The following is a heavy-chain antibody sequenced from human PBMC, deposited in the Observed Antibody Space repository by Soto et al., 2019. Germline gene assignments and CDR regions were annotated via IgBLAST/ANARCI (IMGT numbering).Heavy chain of an antibody. CDR2: IYYSGST. D-gene: IGHD6-19*01. Sequence: QVQLQEPGPGLVKPSQTLSLTCTVSGGSISSGGYYWSWIRQHPGKVLEWIGYIYYSGSTYYNTSLKSRVTISVDTSKNQFYLKLSSVTAADTAVYYCARSPGVYRSSGWYDIWGQGTMVTVSS. CDR1: GGSISSGGYY. CDR3: ARSPGVYRSSGWYDI. V-gene: IGHV4-31*03. J-gene: IGHJ3*02.